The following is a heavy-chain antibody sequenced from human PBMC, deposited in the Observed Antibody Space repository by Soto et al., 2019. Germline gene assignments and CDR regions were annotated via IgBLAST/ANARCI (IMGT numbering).Heavy chain of an antibody. CDR1: GFTFSSYS. CDR3: ARVGSSGYSHYYGMDV. D-gene: IGHD3-22*01. V-gene: IGHV3-21*01. J-gene: IGHJ6*02. Sequence: GGSLRLSCAASGFTFSSYSMNWVRQAPGKGLEWVSSISSSSYIYYADSVKGRFTISRDNAKNSLYLQMNSLRAEDTAVYYCARVGSSGYSHYYGMDVWGQGTTVTVSS. CDR2: ISSSSYI.